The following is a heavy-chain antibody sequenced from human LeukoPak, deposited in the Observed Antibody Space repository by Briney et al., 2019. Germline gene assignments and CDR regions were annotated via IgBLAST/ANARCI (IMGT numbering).Heavy chain of an antibody. V-gene: IGHV3-64*01. CDR2: ISGIGVYT. D-gene: IGHD2-15*01. CDR1: GFTFSDYA. Sequence: GGSLRLSCAVSGFTFSDYAMHWVRQAPGNEPEFVSAISGIGVYTYYAKSVKGRFTISRDNSQNTLFLQMGSLRADDMAVYYCARGVVVSPTHGGSTLLPLDCWGQGALVTVSS. CDR3: ARGVVVSPTHGGSTLLPLDC. J-gene: IGHJ4*02.